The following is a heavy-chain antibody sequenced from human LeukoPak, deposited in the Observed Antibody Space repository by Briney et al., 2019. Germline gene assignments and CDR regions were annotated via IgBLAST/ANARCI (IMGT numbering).Heavy chain of an antibody. J-gene: IGHJ3*02. CDR1: GGSISSYY. CDR2: IYYSGST. Sequence: SETLSLTCTVSGGSISSYYWSWIRQPPGRGLEWIGYIYYSGSTNYNPSLKSRVTISVDTSKNQFSLKLSSVTAADTAVYYCARQRDSYLIAFDIWGQGTLFTVSS. V-gene: IGHV4-59*08. D-gene: IGHD2-21*01. CDR3: ARQRDSYLIAFDI.